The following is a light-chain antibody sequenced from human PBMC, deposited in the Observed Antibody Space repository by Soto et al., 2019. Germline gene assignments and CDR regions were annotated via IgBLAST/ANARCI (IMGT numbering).Light chain of an antibody. CDR2: DDD. V-gene: IGLV1-51*01. Sequence: QSVLTQPPSVSAARGQKVTISWSGSSSNIGGNSVSWYQQLPGTAPKLLIYDDDKRPSGIPDRFSGSKSGTSATLGITGFQTGDEADYYCGSWDSSLSAYVFATGTKVTVL. CDR1: SSNIGGNS. J-gene: IGLJ1*01. CDR3: GSWDSSLSAYV.